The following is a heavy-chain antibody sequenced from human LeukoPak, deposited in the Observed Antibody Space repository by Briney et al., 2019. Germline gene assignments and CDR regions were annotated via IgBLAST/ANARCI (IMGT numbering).Heavy chain of an antibody. CDR2: IKQDGSDK. Sequence: PGGSLRLSCAASGFTFTSYWMNWVRQAPGKGLEWVAGIKQDGSDKYYVDSVKGRFTISRDNAKNSVYLQMNSLRADDTAVYYCARVWYYDILTGYNPPEDYYFDYWGQGTLVTVSS. CDR3: ARVWYYDILTGYNPPEDYYFDY. CDR1: GFTFTSYW. J-gene: IGHJ4*02. V-gene: IGHV3-7*04. D-gene: IGHD3-9*01.